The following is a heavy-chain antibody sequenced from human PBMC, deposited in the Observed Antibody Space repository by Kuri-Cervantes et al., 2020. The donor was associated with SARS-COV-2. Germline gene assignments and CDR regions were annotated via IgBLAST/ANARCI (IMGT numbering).Heavy chain of an antibody. CDR1: GFTFSTSW. CDR2: INEDGNEK. D-gene: IGHD3-9*01. Sequence: GGSLRLSCAASGFTFSTSWVSWVRQAPGKGLEWVASINEDGNEKYYVDSVKGRLTISRDNAKNSLFLQMNSLRAEDTAVYYCARENDTGYYPYFDYWGQGTLVTVSS. J-gene: IGHJ4*02. CDR3: ARENDTGYYPYFDY. V-gene: IGHV3-7*04.